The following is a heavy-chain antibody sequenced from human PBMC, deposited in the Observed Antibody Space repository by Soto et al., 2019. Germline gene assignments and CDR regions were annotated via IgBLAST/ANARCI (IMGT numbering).Heavy chain of an antibody. D-gene: IGHD4-17*01. J-gene: IGHJ1*01. V-gene: IGHV4-31*01. CDR1: GGSLGSGGYY. CDR3: ARETYGDFERYCQY. Sequence: QVQLQESGPRLVKPSQTLSLTCTVSGGSLGSGGYYWSWIRQHPGKGLEWIGYIYQDGRTYYNPSLKRPITISMGSSKSQFSLRLAAVTDGDTAVYYCARETYGDFERYCQYWGQGTLVTVSS. CDR2: IYQDGRT.